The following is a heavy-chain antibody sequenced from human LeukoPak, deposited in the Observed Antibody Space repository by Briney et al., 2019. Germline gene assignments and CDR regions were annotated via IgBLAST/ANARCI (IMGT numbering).Heavy chain of an antibody. CDR3: ARLGGAVYDSSGYYPKYFDY. D-gene: IGHD3-22*01. CDR1: GYIFTNYW. V-gene: IGHV5-51*01. CDR2: IYPGDSDT. Sequence: GESLKISCKGSGYIFTNYWIGWVRQMPGKGLEWMGIIYPGDSDTGYSPSFQGQVTISADKSISTAYLQWSSLKASDTAMYYCARLGGAVYDSSGYYPKYFDYWGQGTLVTVSS. J-gene: IGHJ4*02.